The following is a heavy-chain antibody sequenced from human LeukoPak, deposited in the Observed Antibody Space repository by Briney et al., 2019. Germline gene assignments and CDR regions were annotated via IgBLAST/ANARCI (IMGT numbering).Heavy chain of an antibody. Sequence: ASVKVSCKAAGYTSTAYYMHWVRQAPGQGLEWMGWMNPNTGETRYAQNFQGRVTMTRDASITTAYLELRSLRSDDTAIYYCAREAGDNAYDFWGPGTMVTVSS. D-gene: IGHD7-27*01. CDR3: AREAGDNAYDF. V-gene: IGHV1-2*02. J-gene: IGHJ3*01. CDR1: GYTSTAYY. CDR2: MNPNTGET.